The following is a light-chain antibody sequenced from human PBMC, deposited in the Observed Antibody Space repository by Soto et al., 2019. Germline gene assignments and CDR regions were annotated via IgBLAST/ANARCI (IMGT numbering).Light chain of an antibody. Sequence: QSVLTQPPSASGTPGQRVTISCSGSSSNIGSNTVNWYQQLPGTAPKLLIYSNNQRPSGVPDRFSGSKSGTSASLAISWFHSLDEADYYCAAWDDSLNGYVFGTGTKVTVL. J-gene: IGLJ1*01. CDR2: SNN. CDR1: SSNIGSNT. CDR3: AAWDDSLNGYV. V-gene: IGLV1-44*01.